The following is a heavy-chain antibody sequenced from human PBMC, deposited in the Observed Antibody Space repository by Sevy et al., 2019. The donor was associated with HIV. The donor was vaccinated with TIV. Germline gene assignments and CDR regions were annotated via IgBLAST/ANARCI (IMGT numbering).Heavy chain of an antibody. J-gene: IGHJ4*02. CDR3: ARGPYYRDTNTYSFMHY. CDR1: GFTFSNYW. CDR2: INSDGSST. D-gene: IGHD3-22*01. Sequence: GGSLRLSCAGSGFTFSNYWMHWVRQAPGKGLVWVSRINSDGSSTSYADSVTGRFTISRDNAKNTLYLQMNSLRAEDTAVYYCARGPYYRDTNTYSFMHYWGQGTLVTVSS. V-gene: IGHV3-74*01.